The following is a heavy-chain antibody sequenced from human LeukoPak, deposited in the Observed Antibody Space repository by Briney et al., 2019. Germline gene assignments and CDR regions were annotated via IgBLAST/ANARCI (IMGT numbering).Heavy chain of an antibody. Sequence: PGGSLRLSCAASGFTFSSYWMSWVRQAPGKGLEWVANIKQDGSEKYYVDSVKGRFTISRDNAKNSLYLQMNSLRAEDTAVYYCAREPYSGSYFGYYYYMDVWGKGTTVTVSS. CDR1: GFTFSSYW. CDR3: AREPYSGSYFGYYYYMDV. CDR2: IKQDGSEK. J-gene: IGHJ6*03. V-gene: IGHV3-7*01. D-gene: IGHD1-26*01.